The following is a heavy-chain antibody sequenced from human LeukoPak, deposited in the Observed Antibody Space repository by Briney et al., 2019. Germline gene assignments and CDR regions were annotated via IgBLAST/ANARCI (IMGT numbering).Heavy chain of an antibody. CDR1: GFTFSSYG. Sequence: GGSLRLSCAASGFTFSSYGMHWVRQAPGKGLEGVAFIRYDGSNKYYADSVKGRFTISRDNSKNTLYLQMNSLRAEDTAVYYCAKDIKKGENYDFWSGYTHGFDYWGQGTLVTVSS. CDR3: AKDIKKGENYDFWSGYTHGFDY. V-gene: IGHV3-30*02. CDR2: IRYDGSNK. D-gene: IGHD3-3*01. J-gene: IGHJ4*02.